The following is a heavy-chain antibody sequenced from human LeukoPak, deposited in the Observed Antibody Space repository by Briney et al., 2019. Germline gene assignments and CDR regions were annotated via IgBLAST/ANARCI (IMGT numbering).Heavy chain of an antibody. V-gene: IGHV4-59*12. CDR3: ASGSGSYYPFDY. CDR2: IYYSGST. Sequence: SETLSLTCTVSGGSISSYYWSWIRQPPGKGLEWIGYIYYSGSTNYNPSLKSRVTISVDTSKNQFSLKLTSVTAADTAVYYCASGSGSYYPFDYWGQGTLVTVSS. J-gene: IGHJ4*02. CDR1: GGSISSYY. D-gene: IGHD1-26*01.